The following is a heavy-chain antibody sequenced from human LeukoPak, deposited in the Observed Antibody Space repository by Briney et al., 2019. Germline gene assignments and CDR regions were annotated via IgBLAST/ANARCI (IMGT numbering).Heavy chain of an antibody. Sequence: GGSLRLSCAASGFTFSSYGMHWVRQAPGKGLEWVAFIRYDGSNKYYADSVKGRFTISRDNSKNTLYLQMNSLRAEDTAVYYCAKPLLVVPAANDAFDIWGQGTMVTVSS. V-gene: IGHV3-30*02. J-gene: IGHJ3*02. D-gene: IGHD2-2*01. CDR2: IRYDGSNK. CDR3: AKPLLVVPAANDAFDI. CDR1: GFTFSSYG.